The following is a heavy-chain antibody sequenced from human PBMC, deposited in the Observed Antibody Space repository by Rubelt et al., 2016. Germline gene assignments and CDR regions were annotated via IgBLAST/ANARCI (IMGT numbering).Heavy chain of an antibody. Sequence: QVPLVQSGAEVKKPGSSVKVSCKASGGTFSSYAISWVRQAPGQGLEWMRGIIPIFGTANYAPQFQGRVTMPADKSTSPACMELSSLRAVDTAVYYCASPPYDILTGYDYYYGMDVGGQGTTVTVSS. CDR3: ASPPYDILTGYDYYYGMDV. CDR1: GGTFSSYA. J-gene: IGHJ6*02. CDR2: IIPIFGTA. V-gene: IGHV1-69*06. D-gene: IGHD3-9*01.